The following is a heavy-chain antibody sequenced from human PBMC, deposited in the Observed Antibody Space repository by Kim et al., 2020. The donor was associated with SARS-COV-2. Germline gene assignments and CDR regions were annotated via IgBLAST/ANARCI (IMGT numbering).Heavy chain of an antibody. Sequence: GGSLRLSCAASGFTFSSYGMHWVRQAPGKGLEWVAVIWYDGSNKYYADSVKGRFTISRDNSKNTLYLQMNSLRAEDTAVYYCARDSRNYDYVWGSYPKKNYYYYGMDVWGQGTTVTVSS. CDR1: GFTFSSYG. D-gene: IGHD3-16*02. CDR3: ARDSRNYDYVWGSYPKKNYYYYGMDV. J-gene: IGHJ6*02. V-gene: IGHV3-33*01. CDR2: IWYDGSNK.